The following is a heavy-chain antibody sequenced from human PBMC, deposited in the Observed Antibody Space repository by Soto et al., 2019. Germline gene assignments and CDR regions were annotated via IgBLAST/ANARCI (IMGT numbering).Heavy chain of an antibody. Sequence: EVKLVESGGGLVQPGGSLRLSCAASGFTFRNYCLGWVRQAPGKGLEWVANINEDGSEEYYVDSVRGRFIISGDNARNSLFLQMNSLRAEDTAIYYCARIEIGSYDYWGQGTLVTVSS. CDR2: INEDGSEE. CDR1: GFTFRNYC. J-gene: IGHJ4*02. CDR3: ARIEIGSYDY. D-gene: IGHD1-26*01. V-gene: IGHV3-7*01.